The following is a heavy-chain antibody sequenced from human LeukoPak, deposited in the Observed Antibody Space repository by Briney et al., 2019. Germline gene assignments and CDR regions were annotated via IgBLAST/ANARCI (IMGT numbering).Heavy chain of an antibody. CDR2: IKQDGSEK. J-gene: IGHJ4*02. CDR1: GFTFSSYW. D-gene: IGHD3-9*01. CDR3: SRKKTAYDILTGLPKYFDY. Sequence: GGSRRLSCAASGFTFSSYWMSWVRQAPGKGLEWVANIKQDGSEKYYVDSVKGRFTISRDNAKNSLYLQMNSLRAEDTAVYFCSRKKTAYDILTGLPKYFDYWGQGTLVTVSS. V-gene: IGHV3-7*03.